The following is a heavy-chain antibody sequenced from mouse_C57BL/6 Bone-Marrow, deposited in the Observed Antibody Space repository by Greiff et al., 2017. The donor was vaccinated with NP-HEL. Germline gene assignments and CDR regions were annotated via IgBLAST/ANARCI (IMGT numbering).Heavy chain of an antibody. CDR2: IWGGGST. CDR3: ALFYYGNYYAMDY. J-gene: IGHJ4*01. CDR1: GFSLTSYG. Sequence: VQGVESGPGLVAPSQSLSITCTVSGFSLTSYGVDWVRQPPGKGLEWLGVIWGGGSTNYNSALMSRLSISKDNSKSQVFLKMNSLQTDDTAMYYCALFYYGNYYAMDYWGQGTSVTVSS. V-gene: IGHV2-9*01. D-gene: IGHD2-1*01.